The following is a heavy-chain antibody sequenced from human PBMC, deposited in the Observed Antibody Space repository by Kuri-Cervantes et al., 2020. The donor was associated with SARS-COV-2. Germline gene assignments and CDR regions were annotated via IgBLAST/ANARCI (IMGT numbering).Heavy chain of an antibody. CDR3: ARATAMVYYYYYYYMDV. CDR2: INHSGST. V-gene: IGHV4-34*01. J-gene: IGHJ6*03. Sequence: GSLRLSCAVYGGSFSGYSWSWIRQPPGKGLEWVGEINHSGSTNYNPSLQSRVTISVDTSKNQFSLKLSSVSAADTAVYYCARATAMVYYYYYYYMDVWGKGTTVTVSS. CDR1: GGSFSGYS. D-gene: IGHD5-18*01.